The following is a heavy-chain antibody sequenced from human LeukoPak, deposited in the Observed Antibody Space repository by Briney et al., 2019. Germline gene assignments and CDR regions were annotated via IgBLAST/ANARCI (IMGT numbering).Heavy chain of an antibody. CDR1: GGSISSYY. D-gene: IGHD3-10*01. CDR3: ARLRQGKWFDP. V-gene: IGHV4-59*01. Sequence: PSETLSLTCTVSGGSISSYYWSWIRQPPAKGLEWIGYIYYSGSTNYNPSLKSRVTISVDTSKNQFSLKLSSVTAADTAVYYCARLRQGKWFDPWGQGTLVTVSS. J-gene: IGHJ5*02. CDR2: IYYSGST.